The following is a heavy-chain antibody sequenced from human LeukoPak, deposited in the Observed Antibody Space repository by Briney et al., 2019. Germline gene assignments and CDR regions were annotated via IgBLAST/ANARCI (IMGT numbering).Heavy chain of an antibody. Sequence: ASVKVSCKASGYTFTGYYMHWVRQAPGQGLEWKGRINPNSGGTNYAQKFQGRVTMTRDTSISTAYMELSRLRSDDTAVYYCASGYYDSTGYYAWGQGTLVTVSS. J-gene: IGHJ4*02. D-gene: IGHD3-22*01. CDR3: ASGYYDSTGYYA. CDR2: INPNSGGT. V-gene: IGHV1-2*06. CDR1: GYTFTGYY.